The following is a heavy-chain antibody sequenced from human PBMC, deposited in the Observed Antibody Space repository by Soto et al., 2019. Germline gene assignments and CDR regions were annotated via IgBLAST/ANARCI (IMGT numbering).Heavy chain of an antibody. Sequence: GGSLRLSCAASGFTFSSYAMSWVRQAPGKGLEWVSAISGSGGSTYYADSVKGRFTISRDNSKNTLYLQMNSLRAEDTAVYYCAKDFLSGWNDYRGASFDPWGQGTLVTVSS. J-gene: IGHJ5*02. CDR1: GFTFSSYA. CDR2: ISGSGGST. D-gene: IGHD1-1*01. CDR3: AKDFLSGWNDYRGASFDP. V-gene: IGHV3-23*01.